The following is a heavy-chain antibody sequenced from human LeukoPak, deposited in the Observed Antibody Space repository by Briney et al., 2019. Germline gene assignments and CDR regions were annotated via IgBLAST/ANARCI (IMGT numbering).Heavy chain of an antibody. J-gene: IGHJ4*02. CDR1: GFTFSDYY. CDR3: ATIAVAGQDY. D-gene: IGHD6-19*01. V-gene: IGHV3-11*04. Sequence: PGGSLRLSCAASGFTFSDYYMTWIRQAPGKGLEWVSYITSSGSTIYYADSVKGRFTISRDNAKNSLYLQMNSLRAEDTAVYYCATIAVAGQDYWGQGTLVTVSS. CDR2: ITSSGSTI.